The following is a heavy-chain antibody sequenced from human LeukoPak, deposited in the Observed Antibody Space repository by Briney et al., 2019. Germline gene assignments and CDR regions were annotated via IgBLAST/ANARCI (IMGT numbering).Heavy chain of an antibody. Sequence: ASVKVSCKASGGTFSSYAISWVRQAPGQGLEWMGGIIPIFGTANYAQKFQGRVTITADTSTSTAYMELRSLRSDDTAVYYCAKKHYGSGNDAFDIWGQGTMVTVSS. CDR3: AKKHYGSGNDAFDI. D-gene: IGHD3-10*01. CDR1: GGTFSSYA. J-gene: IGHJ3*02. CDR2: IIPIFGTA. V-gene: IGHV1-69*06.